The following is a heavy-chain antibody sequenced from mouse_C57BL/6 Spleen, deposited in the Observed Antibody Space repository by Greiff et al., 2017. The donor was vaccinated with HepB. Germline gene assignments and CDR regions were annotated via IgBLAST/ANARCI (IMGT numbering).Heavy chain of an antibody. Sequence: EVQLQQSGPELVKPGASVKISCKASGYSFTDYNMNWVKQSNGKSLEWIGVINPNYGTTSYNQKFKGKATLTVDQSSSTAYMQLNSLTSEDSAVYYCARGYYYGSSPAWFAYWGQGTLVTVSA. CDR3: ARGYYYGSSPAWFAY. V-gene: IGHV1-39*01. D-gene: IGHD1-1*01. CDR2: INPNYGTT. J-gene: IGHJ3*01. CDR1: GYSFTDYN.